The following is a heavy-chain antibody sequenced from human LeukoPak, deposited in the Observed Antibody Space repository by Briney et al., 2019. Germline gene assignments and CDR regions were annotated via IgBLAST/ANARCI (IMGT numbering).Heavy chain of an antibody. J-gene: IGHJ6*03. V-gene: IGHV4-59*01. Sequence: SETLSLTCTVSGGSISSYYWSWIRQPPGKGLEWIGYIYYSGSTNYNPPLKSRVTISVDTSKNQFSLKLSSVTAAATAGYYCASSSSRYYYYYMDVWGKGTTVTVSS. D-gene: IGHD6-13*01. CDR2: IYYSGST. CDR1: GGSISSYY. CDR3: ASSSSRYYYYYMDV.